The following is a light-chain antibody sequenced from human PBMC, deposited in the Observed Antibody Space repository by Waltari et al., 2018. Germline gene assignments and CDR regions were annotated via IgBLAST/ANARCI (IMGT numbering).Light chain of an antibody. Sequence: QSDLYRSKTTNYLAWYQQKPGQAPKLLIYWASTRESGVPDRFSGSGSGTDVTLTISSLQAEDVAVYYCQQYYSTLTFGGGTKVEIK. CDR3: QQYYSTLT. CDR1: QSDLYRSKTTNY. J-gene: IGKJ4*01. CDR2: WAS. V-gene: IGKV4-1*01.